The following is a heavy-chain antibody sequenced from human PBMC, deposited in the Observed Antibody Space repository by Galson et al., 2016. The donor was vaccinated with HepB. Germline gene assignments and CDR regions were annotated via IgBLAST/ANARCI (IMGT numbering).Heavy chain of an antibody. J-gene: IGHJ4*02. Sequence: SLRLSCAASGFAFSTYAMSWVRQDSGKGLEWVSSISGGSSYIYYADSVKGRFTISRDNAKNSLYLQMNSLRAEDTAVYYCATRSSGWYYFDYWGQGTLVTVSS. CDR3: ATRSSGWYYFDY. CDR2: ISGGSSYI. CDR1: GFAFSTYA. V-gene: IGHV3-21*01. D-gene: IGHD6-19*01.